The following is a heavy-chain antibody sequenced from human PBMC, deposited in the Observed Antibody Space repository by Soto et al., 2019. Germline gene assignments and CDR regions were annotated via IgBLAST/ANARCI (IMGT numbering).Heavy chain of an antibody. J-gene: IGHJ5*02. D-gene: IGHD1-7*01. CDR3: ARNWNYVGMNWFDP. CDR1: GGSLTGAGYS. CDR2: IYHTGNA. V-gene: IGHV4-30-2*01. Sequence: QLLLKESGSGLVRPSQTLSLTCGVSGGSLTGAGYSWTWIRQTPGQGLEWIGHIYHTGNAYYNPSLKGRLTISVDTSKNQFSLNLTSLIAADTAIYYCARNWNYVGMNWFDPWGQGTLVTVSS.